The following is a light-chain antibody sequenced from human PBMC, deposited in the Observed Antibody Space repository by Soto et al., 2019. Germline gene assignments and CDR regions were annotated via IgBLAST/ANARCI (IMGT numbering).Light chain of an antibody. CDR3: QQYGSSPRT. CDR1: QSVSSSY. CDR2: GAS. J-gene: IGKJ1*01. V-gene: IGKV3-20*01. Sequence: IVLTQSPATLSLSLGERATLSCRASQSVSSSYLAWYQQKPGQAPRLLIYGASSRATGIPDRFSGSGSGTGFTLTISRLEPEDFAVYYCQQYGSSPRTFGQGTKVAIK.